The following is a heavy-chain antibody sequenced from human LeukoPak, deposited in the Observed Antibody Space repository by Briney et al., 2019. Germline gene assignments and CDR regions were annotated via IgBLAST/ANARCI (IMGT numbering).Heavy chain of an antibody. D-gene: IGHD6-13*01. V-gene: IGHV3-48*01. CDR2: ITSTSYAI. CDR1: GFAFSTYS. J-gene: IGHJ4*02. CDR3: ARVAPGHDVGRGYFDY. Sequence: PGGSLRLSCAASGFAFSTYSMNWVRQAPGKGLEWLSYITSTSYAIYYGDSVKGRFTISRENAKNSLYLQMNSLRAEDTAVYYCARVAPGHDVGRGYFDYWGQGTLVTVSS.